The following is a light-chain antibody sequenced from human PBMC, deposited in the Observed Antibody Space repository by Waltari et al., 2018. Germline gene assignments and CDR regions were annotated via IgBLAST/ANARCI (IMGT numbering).Light chain of an antibody. V-gene: IGLV2-14*03. Sequence: QSALTQPASVSGSTGQSITISCTANIIDVGGYNYVSWYQQHPGKVPKLMIYDVSRRPTGISNRFSGSKSGKTASLTISGLQAEDEADYYCASYTRSTFTWVFGGGTKLTVL. CDR3: ASYTRSTFTWV. CDR2: DVS. J-gene: IGLJ3*02. CDR1: IIDVGGYNY.